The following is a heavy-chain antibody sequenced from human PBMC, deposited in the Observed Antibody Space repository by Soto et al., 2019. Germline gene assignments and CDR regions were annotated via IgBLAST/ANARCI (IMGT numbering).Heavy chain of an antibody. V-gene: IGHV2-5*02. CDR1: GFSLTTNGVG. D-gene: IGHD6-19*01. CDR3: EHSSVAGLYLDY. CDR2: IYWDDDK. Sequence: QITLKESGPTLVKPTQTLTVTCTFSGFSLTTNGVGVGWIRQPPGKALEWLAIIYWDDDKRYSPSLKSRLTISKDTSRNPVVFTMINMDPVDTATYYCEHSSVAGLYLDYWGQGNLVTVSS. J-gene: IGHJ4*02.